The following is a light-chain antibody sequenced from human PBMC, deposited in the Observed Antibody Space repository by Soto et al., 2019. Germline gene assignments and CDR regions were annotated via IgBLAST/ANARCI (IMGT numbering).Light chain of an antibody. J-gene: IGKJ4*01. CDR1: QNVGTK. CDR3: PQYDTWPPLT. Sequence: EIVMTQSPATLSVSPGERATLSCRASQNVGTKLAWYQQKPGQAPRLLIYGASTRATGFPARFSGSGSGTEFTLTISSLQSEDVAVYYCPQYDTWPPLTVGGGTKVEIK. V-gene: IGKV3-15*01. CDR2: GAS.